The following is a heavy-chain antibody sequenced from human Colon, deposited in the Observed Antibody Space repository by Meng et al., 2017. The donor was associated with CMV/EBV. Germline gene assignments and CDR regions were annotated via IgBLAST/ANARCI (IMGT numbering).Heavy chain of an antibody. D-gene: IGHD3-10*01. CDR1: AGSISGHY. J-gene: IGHJ1*01. CDR3: GRAGDRGVTIDV. Sequence: QVVLLDAHPGLVKASVTLSLTCTVAAGSISGHYWPWNRRPAGEGLQWLGRIYSHGRIDENYSLRSRVTIQVDTSKNQLSLRLTSVTAADTAVYYCGRAGDRGVTIDVWGRGTLVTVSS. CDR2: IYSHGRI. V-gene: IGHV4-4*07.